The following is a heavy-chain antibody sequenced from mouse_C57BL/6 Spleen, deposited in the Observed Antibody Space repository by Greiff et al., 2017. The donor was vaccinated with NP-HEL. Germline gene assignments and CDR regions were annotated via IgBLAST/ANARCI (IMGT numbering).Heavy chain of an antibody. CDR2: ISSGSSTI. J-gene: IGHJ1*03. Sequence: VQLKQSGGGLVKPGGSLKLSCAASGFTFSDYGMHWVRQAPEKGLEWVAYISSGSSTIYYADTVKGRFTISRDNAKNTLFLQMTSLRSEDTAMYYLARRWLLPPDWYFDGWGTGTTVTVSS. V-gene: IGHV5-17*01. CDR1: GFTFSDYG. D-gene: IGHD2-3*01. CDR3: ARRWLLPPDWYFDG.